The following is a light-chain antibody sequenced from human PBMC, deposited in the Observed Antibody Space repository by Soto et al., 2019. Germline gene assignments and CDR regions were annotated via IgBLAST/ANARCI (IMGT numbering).Light chain of an antibody. CDR1: QSVRNS. J-gene: IGKJ4*01. CDR2: DAS. CDR3: QQRGNWPLT. V-gene: IGKV3-11*01. Sequence: EIVLAQSPATLSLSPGERATLSCRASQSVRNSLAWYQQKPGQAPRLLIYDASNRATGIPARFSGSGSGTEVTITISSLEPEDFAVYYCQQRGNWPLTFGGGTRVEV.